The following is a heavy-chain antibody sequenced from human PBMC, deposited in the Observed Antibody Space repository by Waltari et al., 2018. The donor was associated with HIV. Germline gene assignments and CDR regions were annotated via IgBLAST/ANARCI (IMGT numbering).Heavy chain of an antibody. J-gene: IGHJ6*02. CDR2: ISSSGSTI. CDR3: ARGSVLGYGDYRRDYGMDV. CDR1: GFPFSDSY. V-gene: IGHV3-11*01. D-gene: IGHD4-17*01. Sequence: QVQLVESGGGLVKPGGSLSLSCAASGFPFSDSYMIWIRQAPGKGLEWVSYISSSGSTIYYADSVKGRFTISRDNAKNSLYLQMNSLRAEDTAVYYCARGSVLGYGDYRRDYGMDVWGQGTTVTVSS.